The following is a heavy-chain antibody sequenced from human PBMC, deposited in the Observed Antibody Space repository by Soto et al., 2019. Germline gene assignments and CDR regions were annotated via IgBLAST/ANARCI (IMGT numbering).Heavy chain of an antibody. CDR3: ARGSEDSYPGSRIFDF. CDR1: GFTFGSRA. V-gene: IGHV3-23*01. D-gene: IGHD3-10*01. CDR2: ITDNGGDS. Sequence: EVQLLVSGGDLVQPGGSLRLSCVASGFTFGSRAMSWVRQAPGEGLEWVSTITDNGGDSKSADSVRGRFAISRDNSKNILYLQMNSLRAEDSAIYYCARGSEDSYPGSRIFDFWGQGTLVSVSS. J-gene: IGHJ4*02.